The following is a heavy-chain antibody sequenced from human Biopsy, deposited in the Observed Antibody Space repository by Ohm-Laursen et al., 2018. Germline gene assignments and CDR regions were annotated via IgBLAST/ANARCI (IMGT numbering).Heavy chain of an antibody. D-gene: IGHD3-3*01. J-gene: IGHJ4*02. CDR1: GASLSSHY. V-gene: IGHV4-59*11. Sequence: GTLSLTCTVSGASLSSHYWSWIRQPPGKGLEWLGYFYGSGNTYYNPSLKSRVTISVDPSKNQFSLKLNAVTAADMAVYYCAKGITVYGVVLPYYFDDWGQGTLVTVSS. CDR3: AKGITVYGVVLPYYFDD. CDR2: FYGSGNT.